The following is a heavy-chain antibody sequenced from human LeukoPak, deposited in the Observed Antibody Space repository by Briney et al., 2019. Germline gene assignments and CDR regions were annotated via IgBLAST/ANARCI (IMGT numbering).Heavy chain of an antibody. CDR2: INPDGNEK. CDR3: AKEEWYSFDN. Sequence: GGSLRLSCEVSGFTFTIHWMSWVRQAPGKGLEWVAKINPDGNEKSYVDSVKGRFTISRDNAKNSLYLQMNNLGAEDTAMYYCAKEEWYSFDNWGQGYLVTVSS. V-gene: IGHV3-7*01. J-gene: IGHJ4*02. D-gene: IGHD1-1*01. CDR1: GFTFTIHW.